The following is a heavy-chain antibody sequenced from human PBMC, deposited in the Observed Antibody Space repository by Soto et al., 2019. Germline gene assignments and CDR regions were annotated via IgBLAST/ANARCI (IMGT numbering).Heavy chain of an antibody. Sequence: SGTLALTCTVSGVSISSRSYYWGWFRQPPGKGLEWIGTIYYGGSSYSNPSLKSRVTISLDTSKNQFSLTLTSVTAADTAVYYCARHGSYGGQGTLGTVS. CDR2: IYYGGSS. V-gene: IGHV4-39*01. J-gene: IGHJ4*02. CDR3: ARHGSY. CDR1: GVSISSRSYY.